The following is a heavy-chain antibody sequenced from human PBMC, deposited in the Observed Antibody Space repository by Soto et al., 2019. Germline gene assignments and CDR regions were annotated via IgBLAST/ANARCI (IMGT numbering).Heavy chain of an antibody. Sequence: GASVKVSCKASGYTFTSYGISWVRQAPGQGLEWMGWISAYNGNTNYAQKLQGRVTMTTDTSTSTAYMELRSLRSDDTAVYYCARVQSPVLRYFDWSVQPFDYWGQGTLVTVSS. CDR1: GYTFTSYG. V-gene: IGHV1-18*01. CDR2: ISAYNGNT. D-gene: IGHD3-9*01. J-gene: IGHJ4*02. CDR3: ARVQSPVLRYFDWSVQPFDY.